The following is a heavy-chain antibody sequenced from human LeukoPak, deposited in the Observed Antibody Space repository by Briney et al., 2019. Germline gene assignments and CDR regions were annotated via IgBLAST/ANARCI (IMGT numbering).Heavy chain of an antibody. CDR1: GYSFTSYW. Sequence: GEPLKISCKGSGYSFTSYWIGWVRQMPGKGLEWMGFIFPRDSDTRYSPSFQGQVTFSVDASISTAYLQWSSLKASDTAIHYCARRISNIFDWFDSWGQGTQVIVSS. V-gene: IGHV5-51*01. J-gene: IGHJ5*01. CDR3: ARRISNIFDWFDS. D-gene: IGHD3-3*01. CDR2: IFPRDSDT.